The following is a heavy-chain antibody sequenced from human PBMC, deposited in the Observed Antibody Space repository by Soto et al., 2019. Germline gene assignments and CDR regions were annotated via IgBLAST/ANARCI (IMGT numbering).Heavy chain of an antibody. D-gene: IGHD5-12*01. CDR1: GGTFSSYA. Sequence: QVQLVQSGAEVKKPGSSVKVSCKASGGTFSSYAISWVRQAPGQGREWMGGIIPIFGTANYAQKFQGRVTLTADESTSEGYRALRNLRSEDPAVYYCARHDHEVANSRDWYFALRGRGTLVTVFS. V-gene: IGHV1-69*12. J-gene: IGHJ2*01. CDR3: ARHDHEVANSRDWYFAL. CDR2: IIPIFGTA.